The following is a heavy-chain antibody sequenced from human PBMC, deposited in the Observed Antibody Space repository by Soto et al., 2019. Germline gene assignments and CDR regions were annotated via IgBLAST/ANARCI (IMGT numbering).Heavy chain of an antibody. CDR2: ISSSSSTI. D-gene: IGHD2-15*01. CDR3: ARDRGGQVSLKSPHLVVAVEFDY. Sequence: PGGSLRLSCAASGFTFSSYSMNWVRQAPGKGLEWVSYISSSSSTIYYADSVKGRFTISRDNAKNSLYLQMNSLGDEDTAVYYCARDRGGQVSLKSPHLVVAVEFDYWGQGTLVTVSS. J-gene: IGHJ4*02. CDR1: GFTFSSYS. V-gene: IGHV3-48*02.